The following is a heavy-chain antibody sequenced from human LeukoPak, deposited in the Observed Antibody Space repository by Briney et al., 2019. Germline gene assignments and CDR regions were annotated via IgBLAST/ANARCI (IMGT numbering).Heavy chain of an antibody. CDR2: ISYDGSNK. CDR1: GFTFSSYG. Sequence: GGSLRLSCAASGFTFSSYGMHWVRQAPGKGLEWVAVISYDGSNKYYADSVKGRFTISRDNSKNTLYLQMNSLRAEDPAVYYCNGPVDYWGQGTLVTVSS. J-gene: IGHJ4*02. D-gene: IGHD2-8*01. V-gene: IGHV3-30*03. CDR3: NGPVDY.